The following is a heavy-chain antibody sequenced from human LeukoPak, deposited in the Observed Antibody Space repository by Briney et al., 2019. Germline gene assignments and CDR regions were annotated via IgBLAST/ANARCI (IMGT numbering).Heavy chain of an antibody. J-gene: IGHJ4*02. CDR1: GFTVSNNY. CDR3: ARDPPAVTANTYG. V-gene: IGHV3-66*01. CDR2: IYSGGTT. D-gene: IGHD5-18*01. Sequence: PGGSLRLSCAASGFTVSNNYMNWVRQAPGEGLEWVSLIYSGGTTYYADSVKGRFTISRDGSKNTLYLQMNSLRVEDTAVYYCARDPPAVTANTYGWGQGTLVTVSS.